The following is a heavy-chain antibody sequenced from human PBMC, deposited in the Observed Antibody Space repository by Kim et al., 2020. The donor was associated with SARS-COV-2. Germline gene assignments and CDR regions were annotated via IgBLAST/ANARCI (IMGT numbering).Heavy chain of an antibody. V-gene: IGHV3-30*04. D-gene: IGHD4-4*01. Sequence: GGSLRLSCAASGFTFSSYAMHWVRQAPGKGLERVAVISYDGSNKYYAYSVKGRFTISRENSENTLYLQMNSLRAEDTAVYYCARDGDDYSNYVFDYWGQGTMVTVSS. J-gene: IGHJ4*02. CDR1: GFTFSSYA. CDR3: ARDGDDYSNYVFDY. CDR2: ISYDGSNK.